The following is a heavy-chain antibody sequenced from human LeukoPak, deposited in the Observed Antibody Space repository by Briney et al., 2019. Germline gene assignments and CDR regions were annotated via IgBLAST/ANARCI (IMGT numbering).Heavy chain of an antibody. Sequence: SETLSLTCTVSGGSISSYYWSWIRQPPGEGLEWIGYIYYSGSTYYNPSLKSRVTISVDTSKNQFSLKLSSVTAADTAVYYCARVNTEAMIVVTNWFDPWGQGTLVTVSS. D-gene: IGHD3-22*01. J-gene: IGHJ5*02. CDR1: GGSISSYY. CDR3: ARVNTEAMIVVTNWFDP. V-gene: IGHV4-59*12. CDR2: IYYSGST.